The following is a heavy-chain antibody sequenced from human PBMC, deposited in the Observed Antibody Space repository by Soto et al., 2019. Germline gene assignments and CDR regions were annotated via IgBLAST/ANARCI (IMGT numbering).Heavy chain of an antibody. J-gene: IGHJ6*02. CDR2: INPSGGST. CDR1: GYTFTSYY. V-gene: IGHV1-46*01. Sequence: QVQLVQSGAEVKNPGASVKVSCKASGYTFTSYYMHWVRQAPGQGLEWMGIINPSGGSTSYAQKFQGRVTMTRDTSTSTVYMELSSLRSEDTAVYYCAREKDFIAAAGIGSYYYGMDVWGQGTTVTVSS. D-gene: IGHD6-13*01. CDR3: AREKDFIAAAGIGSYYYGMDV.